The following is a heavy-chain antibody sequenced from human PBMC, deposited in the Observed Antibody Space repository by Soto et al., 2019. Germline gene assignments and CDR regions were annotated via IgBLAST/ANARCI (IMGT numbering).Heavy chain of an antibody. CDR1: GYSSSNYY. CDR3: TSVTTIWSN. Sequence: QVQVAQSGAEVKEPGASVKVSCKASGYSSSNYYTHWVRHAPGQGLEWMGIVNPYGTSSNYAQSFQGRVTLTRGTSTNTDYMELSRLTSDDTAVYYCTSVTTIWSNWGQGTLVTVSS. D-gene: IGHD2-21*02. J-gene: IGHJ4*02. V-gene: IGHV1-46*01. CDR2: VNPYGTSS.